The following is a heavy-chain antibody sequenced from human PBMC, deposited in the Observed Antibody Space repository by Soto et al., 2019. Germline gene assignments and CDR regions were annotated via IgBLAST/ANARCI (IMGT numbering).Heavy chain of an antibody. D-gene: IGHD1-20*01. J-gene: IGHJ6*02. CDR2: IIPIFGTA. Sequence: QVQLVQSGAEVKKPGSSVKVSCKASGGTFSSYAISWVRQAPGQGLEWMGGIIPIFGTANYAQKFQGRVTVTAAESTSTADMELSSLRSEDTAVYYCAREGLPDNSKGYGMDVWGQGTTVTVSS. CDR3: AREGLPDNSKGYGMDV. CDR1: GGTFSSYA. V-gene: IGHV1-69*12.